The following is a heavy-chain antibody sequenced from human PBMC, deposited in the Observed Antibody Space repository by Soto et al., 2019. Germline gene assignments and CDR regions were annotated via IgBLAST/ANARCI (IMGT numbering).Heavy chain of an antibody. J-gene: IGHJ5*02. Sequence: TMSPTCSVAGVSSINRDVCWIWIRPPPGNCLEWIGYISYSGSTYYNPSLKSRVTISVDTSKNQFSLKLSSVSAADTAVYYCARVYDYGGPPPRRWFDPWGQGTLVTVSS. CDR3: ARVYDYGGPPPRRWFDP. CDR2: ISYSGST. CDR1: GVSSINRDVC. V-gene: IGHV4-30-4*01. D-gene: IGHD4-17*01.